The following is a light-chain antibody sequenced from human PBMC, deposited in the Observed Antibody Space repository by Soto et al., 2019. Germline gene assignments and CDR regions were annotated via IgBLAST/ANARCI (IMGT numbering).Light chain of an antibody. CDR3: SSYAGSLTWV. J-gene: IGLJ3*02. V-gene: IGLV2-23*01. Sequence: QSALTQPASVSGSPEQSITISCTGPGSDVGSFDLVSWYQQHPGKAPKLIIFEGSKRPSGVSDRFSGSKSDNRASLTISGLQAEDEADYYCSSYAGSLTWVFGGGTKVTV. CDR2: EGS. CDR1: GSDVGSFDL.